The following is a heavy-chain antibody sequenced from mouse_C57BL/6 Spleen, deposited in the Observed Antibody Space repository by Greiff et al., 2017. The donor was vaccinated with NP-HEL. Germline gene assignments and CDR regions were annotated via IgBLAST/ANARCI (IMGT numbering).Heavy chain of an antibody. V-gene: IGHV2-2*01. J-gene: IGHJ1*03. D-gene: IGHD5-1*01. CDR3: GRTRSNWYFDV. Sequence: QVQLQQSGPGLVQPSQSLSITCTVSGFSLTSSGVHWVRQSPGKGLDWLGVIWSGGSTDSNAAFISRLSICKDNSKRQFFFKMNSLQADYAAKYYCGRTRSNWYFDVWGTGTTVTVSS. CDR2: IWSGGST. CDR1: GFSLTSSG.